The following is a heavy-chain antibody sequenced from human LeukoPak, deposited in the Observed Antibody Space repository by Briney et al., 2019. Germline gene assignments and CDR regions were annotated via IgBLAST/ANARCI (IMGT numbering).Heavy chain of an antibody. D-gene: IGHD2-15*01. CDR2: IYTSGST. CDR3: ARESSVTATY. V-gene: IGHV4-61*02. J-gene: IGHJ4*02. Sequence: PSQTLSLTCTVSGGSISSGSYYWSWIRQPAGKGLEWIGRIYTSGSTNYNPSLKSRVTISVDTSKNQFSLQLNSVTAADTAVYYCARESSVTATYWGQGTLVIVSS. CDR1: GGSISSGSYY.